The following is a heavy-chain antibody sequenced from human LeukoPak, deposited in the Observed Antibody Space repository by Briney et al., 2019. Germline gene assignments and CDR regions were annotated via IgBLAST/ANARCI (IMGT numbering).Heavy chain of an antibody. V-gene: IGHV3-53*04. J-gene: IGHJ4*02. CDR2: ICSGGST. CDR3: ARGYSSSYPLGY. D-gene: IGHD6-6*01. Sequence: GGSLRLSCAASGFTVSSNYMRWVRQAPGKGVEWVSVICSGGSTYYEASVKGRFTISRHNSKNTLYLQMNSLRAEDTAVYYCARGYSSSYPLGYWGQGTLVTVSS. CDR1: GFTVSSNY.